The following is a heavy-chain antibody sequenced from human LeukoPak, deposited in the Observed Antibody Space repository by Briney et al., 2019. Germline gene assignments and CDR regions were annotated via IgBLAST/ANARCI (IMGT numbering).Heavy chain of an antibody. D-gene: IGHD5-12*01. CDR2: IYPGDSDT. J-gene: IGHJ3*02. Sequence: GESLKISCKGSGYSFTSYWIGWVRQMPGKGLEWMGIIYPGDSDTNYSPSFQGRVTMSVDKSTSIAYLQWSSLKASDTAIYYCARAPPHYGGYDWGAFDIWGQGTLVTVSA. V-gene: IGHV5-51*01. CDR1: GYSFTSYW. CDR3: ARAPPHYGGYDWGAFDI.